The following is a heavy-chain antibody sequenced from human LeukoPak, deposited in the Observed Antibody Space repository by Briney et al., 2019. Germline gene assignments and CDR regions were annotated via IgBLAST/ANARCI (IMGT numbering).Heavy chain of an antibody. CDR2: ISSSSTYI. V-gene: IGHV3-21*01. CDR1: GFTFSTYN. J-gene: IGHJ4*02. D-gene: IGHD6-19*01. CDR3: ARDPRAAVAGEFDY. Sequence: PGGSLRLSCAASGFTFSTYNMNWVRQAPGQGLEWASSISSSSTYIYYADSVKGRFTISRDNAKNSLYLQMNSLRAEDTAVYYCARDPRAAVAGEFDYWGQGTLVTVSS.